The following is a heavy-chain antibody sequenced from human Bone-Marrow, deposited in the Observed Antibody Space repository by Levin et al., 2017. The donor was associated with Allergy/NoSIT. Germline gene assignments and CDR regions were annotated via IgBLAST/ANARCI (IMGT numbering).Heavy chain of an antibody. J-gene: IGHJ4*02. Sequence: SQTLSLPCAISGDRVSSTSAAWNWIRQSPSRGLEWLGRTYYRSKWYNDYAVSVKSRITINPDTSKNQFSLQLNSVTPEDTAVYYCARSLWETQVYYFDYWGQGTLVTVSS. D-gene: IGHD1-26*01. CDR2: TYYRSKWYN. V-gene: IGHV6-1*01. CDR1: GDRVSSTSAA. CDR3: ARSLWETQVYYFDY.